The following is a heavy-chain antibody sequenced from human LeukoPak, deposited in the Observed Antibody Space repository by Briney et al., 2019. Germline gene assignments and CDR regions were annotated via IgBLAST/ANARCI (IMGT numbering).Heavy chain of an antibody. CDR2: ISAYNGNT. J-gene: IGHJ4*02. D-gene: IGHD4-17*01. CDR1: GYTFTTYG. CDR3: ARDLRVDYGDYEAY. Sequence: ASVKVSCKASGYTFTTYGISWVRQAPGQGLEWMGWISAYNGNTNYAQRLQGRVTMTTDTSTSTAYMELRSLTSDDTAVYYCARDLRVDYGDYEAYWGQGTLVTVSS. V-gene: IGHV1-18*01.